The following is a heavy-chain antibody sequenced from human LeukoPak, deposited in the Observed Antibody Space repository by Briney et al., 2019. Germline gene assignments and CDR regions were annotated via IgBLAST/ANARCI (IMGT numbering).Heavy chain of an antibody. Sequence: GASAKVSCKASGYTFTGYYMHWVRQAPGQGLEWMGWINPNSGGTNYAQKFQGRVTMTRDTSISTAYMELSRLRSDDTAVYYCARGESGSMVRGVIIFDYWGQGTLVTVSS. CDR3: ARGESGSMVRGVIIFDY. CDR1: GYTFTGYY. V-gene: IGHV1-2*02. D-gene: IGHD3-10*01. J-gene: IGHJ4*02. CDR2: INPNSGGT.